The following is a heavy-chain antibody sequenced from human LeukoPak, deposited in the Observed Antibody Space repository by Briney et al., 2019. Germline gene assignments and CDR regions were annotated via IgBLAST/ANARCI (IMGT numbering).Heavy chain of an antibody. D-gene: IGHD3-16*01. Sequence: GGSLRLSCAASGFTFSSYWMNWARQAPGKGLEWVASINHNGNVNYYVDSVKGRFTISRDNAKNSLYLQMSNLRAEDTAVYSCARGGGLDVWGQGATVTVSS. CDR2: INHNGNVN. CDR1: GFTFSSYW. J-gene: IGHJ6*02. V-gene: IGHV3-7*03. CDR3: ARGGGLDV.